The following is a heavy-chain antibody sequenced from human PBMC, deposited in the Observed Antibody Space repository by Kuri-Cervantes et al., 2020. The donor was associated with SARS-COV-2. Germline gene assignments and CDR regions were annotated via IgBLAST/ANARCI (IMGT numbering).Heavy chain of an antibody. CDR3: ARDKFYDFWSGYPEGYYYYYYMDV. CDR2: ISGSGGST. J-gene: IGHJ6*03. D-gene: IGHD3-3*01. Sequence: GGPLRLSCAASGFTFSSNAMSWVRQAPGKGLEWVSAISGSGGSTYYADSVKGRFTISRDNSKNSLYLQMNSLRAEDTAVYYCARDKFYDFWSGYPEGYYYYYYMDVWGKGTTVTVSS. CDR1: GFTFSSNA. V-gene: IGHV3-23*01.